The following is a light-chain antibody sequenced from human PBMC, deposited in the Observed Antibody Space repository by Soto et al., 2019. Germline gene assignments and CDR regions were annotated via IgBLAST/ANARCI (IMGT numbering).Light chain of an antibody. CDR1: NIGSKR. Sequence: SYELTQPPSVSVAPEKTARITCGGNNIGSKRVHWYRQKPGQAPVLVIYYDSDRPSGIPERFSGSNSGNTATLTISSVEAGDEADYYCQVWDITPDHYVFGTGTKLTVL. J-gene: IGLJ1*01. CDR2: YDS. CDR3: QVWDITPDHYV. V-gene: IGLV3-21*04.